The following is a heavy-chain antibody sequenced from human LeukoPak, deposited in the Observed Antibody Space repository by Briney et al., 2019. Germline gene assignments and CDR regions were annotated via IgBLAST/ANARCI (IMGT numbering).Heavy chain of an antibody. D-gene: IGHD6-19*01. CDR3: ARGRGTGWYYFDY. CDR2: INAGNGNT. Sequence: GASVKVSCKASGYTFTSYAMHWVRQAPGQRLEWMGWINAGNGNTKYSQKFQGRVTITRDTSASTAYMELSSLRSEDTAVYYCARGRGTGWYYFDYWGQGTLVTVSS. CDR1: GYTFTSYA. V-gene: IGHV1-3*01. J-gene: IGHJ4*02.